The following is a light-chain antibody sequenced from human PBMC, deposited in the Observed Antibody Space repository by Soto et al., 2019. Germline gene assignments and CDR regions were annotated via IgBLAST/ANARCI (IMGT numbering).Light chain of an antibody. CDR2: GAS. Sequence: IVITQSPATLSVSPGERDTLSCRASQSVSSNLAWYQQEPGQAPRLLIYGASTRATGIPARFSGSGSGTEFTLTISSLQSEDFAVYYCQQYNNWPPWTFGQGTKVDIK. J-gene: IGKJ1*01. V-gene: IGKV3-15*01. CDR1: QSVSSN. CDR3: QQYNNWPPWT.